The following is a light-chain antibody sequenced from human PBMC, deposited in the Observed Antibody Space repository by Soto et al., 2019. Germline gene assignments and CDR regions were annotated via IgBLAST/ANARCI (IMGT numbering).Light chain of an antibody. J-gene: IGKJ4*01. CDR1: QSVSSY. CDR2: GVS. V-gene: IGKV3-20*01. Sequence: TQSPGTLSLSPGERATLSCRASQSVSSYLAWYQQKPGQAPRLLIYGVSSRATGIPDRFSGSGSGTDFTLTISRLEPEDFAVYYCQQYVTSPLTFGGGTKVDIK. CDR3: QQYVTSPLT.